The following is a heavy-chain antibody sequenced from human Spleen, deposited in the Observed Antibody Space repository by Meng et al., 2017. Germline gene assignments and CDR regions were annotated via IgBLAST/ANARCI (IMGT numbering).Heavy chain of an antibody. V-gene: IGHV1-18*01. CDR1: ADAFDRYG. Sequence: QVHLLQAGPEVEKPGAGVRGSCKASADAFDRYGISWVRQAPGQGLEWMGWFVNYRDTYPAPKFQHRVTMTTDTLTNTVFMELRSLTPDDTAVYYCVKGTPGRSYCDYWGQGTLVTVSS. J-gene: IGHJ4*02. CDR3: VKGTPGRSYCDY. CDR2: FVNYRDT. D-gene: IGHD3-10*01.